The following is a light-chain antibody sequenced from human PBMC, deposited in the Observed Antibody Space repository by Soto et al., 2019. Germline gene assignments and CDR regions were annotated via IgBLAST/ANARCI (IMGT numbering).Light chain of an antibody. CDR2: AAS. J-gene: IGKJ3*01. CDR3: QNLDSAAFT. CDR1: QGIGNY. Sequence: DIQMTQSPSSLSASVGDRVTITCRASQGIGNYLAWYQQRPGKVPKLLIYAASTLQSGVPSRFSGSGSGTDFTLTISSVLPEDVATYYCQNLDSAAFTFGPGTKVDIK. V-gene: IGKV1-27*01.